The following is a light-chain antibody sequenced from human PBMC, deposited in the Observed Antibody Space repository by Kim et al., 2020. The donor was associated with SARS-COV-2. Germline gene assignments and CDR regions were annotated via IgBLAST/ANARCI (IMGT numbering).Light chain of an antibody. CDR2: SAS. Sequence: IQLTQSPSSLSASVGDRVSITCRASQGVGSIYLAWYQQKAGKAPNLLIYSASTLQSGVPSRFSGSGSGTEFTLTISSLQPEDFATYYCQQFKSYPHTFGQGTKLEIK. CDR1: QGVGSIY. V-gene: IGKV1-9*01. CDR3: QQFKSYPHT. J-gene: IGKJ2*01.